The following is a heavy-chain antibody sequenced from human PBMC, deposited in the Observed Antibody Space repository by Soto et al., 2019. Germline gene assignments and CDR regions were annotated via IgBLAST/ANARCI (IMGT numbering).Heavy chain of an antibody. CDR3: AKTWWLLQHYAFDI. Sequence: EVQLLESGGGLAQPGGSLRLSGAASGFTFSSYAMNWVRQAPGKGLEWVSSISGSSEFIYYADSVKGRFTISIDNSKNTLYLQMNSLRAADTAVYYCAKTWWLLQHYAFDIWGQGTMVTVSS. J-gene: IGHJ3*02. V-gene: IGHV3-23*01. CDR1: GFTFSSYA. CDR2: ISGSSEFI. D-gene: IGHD3-22*01.